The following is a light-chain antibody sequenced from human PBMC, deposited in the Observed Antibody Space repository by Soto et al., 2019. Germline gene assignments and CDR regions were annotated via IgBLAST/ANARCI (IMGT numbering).Light chain of an antibody. Sequence: DIVMTQPPDSLAVSLGARGTINCKSSPSVLYSSNNKNYLAWYQQKPGQPPKLLIYWASTRESGVPDRFSGSGSGTDFTLTISSLQAEDVAVYYCQQYYTTLALTFGGGTKVDIK. CDR3: QQYYTTLALT. V-gene: IGKV4-1*01. CDR2: WAS. J-gene: IGKJ4*01. CDR1: PSVLYSSNNKNY.